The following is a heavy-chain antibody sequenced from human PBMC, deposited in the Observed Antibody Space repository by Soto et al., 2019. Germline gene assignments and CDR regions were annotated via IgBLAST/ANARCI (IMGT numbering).Heavy chain of an antibody. D-gene: IGHD3-22*01. CDR3: ARSFFYQGSDSRGYSFDAFDF. CDR1: GYTFTSSG. Sequence: QVQLVQSGAEVKKPVASVKVSCKASGYTFTSSGMSWVRQAPGQGLERMGWISAHTGSSECAQRFQGRVTMTTDSSTSTAYMELRSLRSDDTAVYYCARSFFYQGSDSRGYSFDAFDFWGPGKLVTVSS. V-gene: IGHV1-18*01. CDR2: ISAHTGSS. J-gene: IGHJ3*01.